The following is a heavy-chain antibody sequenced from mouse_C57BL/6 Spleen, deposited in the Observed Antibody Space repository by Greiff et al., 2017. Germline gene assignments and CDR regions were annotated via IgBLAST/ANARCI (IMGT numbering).Heavy chain of an antibody. CDR3: ARDARPFDY. V-gene: IGHV3-6*01. CDR1: GYSITSGYY. Sequence: VQLQQSGPGLVKPSQSLSLTCSVTGYSITSGYYWNWIRQFPGNKPEWMGYISYDGSNNYNPSLKNRISITRDTSKNQFFLKLNSVTTEDTATYYCARDARPFDYWGQGTTLTVSS. CDR2: ISYDGSN. D-gene: IGHD3-3*01. J-gene: IGHJ2*01.